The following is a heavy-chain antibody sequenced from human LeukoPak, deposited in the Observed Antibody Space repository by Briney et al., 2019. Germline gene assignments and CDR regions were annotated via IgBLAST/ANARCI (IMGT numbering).Heavy chain of an antibody. Sequence: ASVKVSCKASGYSFTDYYMPWVRQAPGQGLEWMGWISPRSGDTSYAQKFQGRVTMTRDTSINTVDMDLSGLTSDDTAVFYCTRGREIHGGSDTKLDDYWGQGTLVTVSS. CDR1: GYSFTDYY. D-gene: IGHD3-10*01. J-gene: IGHJ4*02. V-gene: IGHV1-2*02. CDR2: ISPRSGDT. CDR3: TRGREIHGGSDTKLDDY.